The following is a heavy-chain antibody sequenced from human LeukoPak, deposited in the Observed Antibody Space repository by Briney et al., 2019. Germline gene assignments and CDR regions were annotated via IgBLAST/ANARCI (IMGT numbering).Heavy chain of an antibody. CDR1: GFTFSSYA. CDR2: IWYDGSNK. J-gene: IGHJ4*02. Sequence: GGSLRLSCAASGFTFSSYAMHWVRQAPGKGLEWVAVIWYDGSNKYYADSVKGRFTISRDNSKNTLYLQMNSLRAEDTAVYYCARDRSDFWSGYLDYWGQGTLVTVSS. CDR3: ARDRSDFWSGYLDY. D-gene: IGHD3-3*01. V-gene: IGHV3-33*08.